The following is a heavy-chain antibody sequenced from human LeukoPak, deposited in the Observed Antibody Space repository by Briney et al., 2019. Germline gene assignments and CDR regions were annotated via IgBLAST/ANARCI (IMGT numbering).Heavy chain of an antibody. V-gene: IGHV4-59*01. D-gene: IGHD6-19*01. J-gene: IGHJ4*02. CDR3: ARGGSSGWYEDF. CDR1: GGSISSYY. Sequence: SETLSLTCTVSGGSISSYYWSWIRQPPGKELEWIGYVYNSGSTYYNPSLKSRVTISVDTSKNQFSLKLRSVTAADTAVYYCARGGSSGWYEDFWGQGTLVTVSS. CDR2: VYNSGST.